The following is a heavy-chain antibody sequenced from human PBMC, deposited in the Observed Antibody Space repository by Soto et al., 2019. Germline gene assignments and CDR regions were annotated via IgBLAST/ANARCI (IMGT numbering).Heavy chain of an antibody. J-gene: IGHJ4*02. Sequence: GGSLRLSCAASGFTVSSNYMNWVRQAPGKGLEWVSVIFSGDNTYYADSVKGRFIISRDHSKNTLYLQMNSLRAEDTAVYYCARDPDDYGDYIGDHWGKGTLVTVSS. CDR1: GFTVSSNY. CDR2: IFSGDNT. V-gene: IGHV3-66*01. D-gene: IGHD4-17*01. CDR3: ARDPDDYGDYIGDH.